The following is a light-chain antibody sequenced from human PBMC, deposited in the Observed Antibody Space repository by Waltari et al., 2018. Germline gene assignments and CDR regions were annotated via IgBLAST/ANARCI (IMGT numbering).Light chain of an antibody. J-gene: IGKJ4*01. V-gene: IGKV3-20*01. CDR2: AES. Sequence: EIVLTQSPGTLSLSPGERATLSCRACESVSSSHLAWYQQKPGQAPRLLIYAESYRATGIPDRFSGSGSGTDFTLTISRLEPEDFAVYYCQQFGSSPFTFGGGTKVEIK. CDR3: QQFGSSPFT. CDR1: ESVSSSH.